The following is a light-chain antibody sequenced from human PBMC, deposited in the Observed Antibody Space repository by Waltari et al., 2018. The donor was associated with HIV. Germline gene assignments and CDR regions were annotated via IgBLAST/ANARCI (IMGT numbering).Light chain of an antibody. V-gene: IGLV2-14*01. CDR2: EVS. CDR3: TSYTSSSTPVV. J-gene: IGLJ2*01. CDR1: SSDVGGYNF. Sequence: LTQPASVSGSPGQSITISCTGTSSDVGGYNFVSWYQHLPGKAPKLMIYEVSNRPSGVSNRFSGSKSGNTASLTISGLQAEDEADYYCTSYTSSSTPVVFGGGTKLTVL.